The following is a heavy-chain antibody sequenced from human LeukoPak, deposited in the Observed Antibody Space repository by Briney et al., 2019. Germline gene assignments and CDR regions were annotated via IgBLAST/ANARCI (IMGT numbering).Heavy chain of an antibody. CDR1: GGSISSYY. D-gene: IGHD2-15*01. CDR2: IYYSGST. V-gene: IGHV4-59*01. Sequence: SKTLSLTRTVSGGSISSYYWSWIRQPPGKGLEWIGYIYYSGSTNYNPSLKSRVTISVDTSKNQFSLKLSSVTAADTAVYYCARENVGWFDPWGQGTLVTVSS. CDR3: ARENVGWFDP. J-gene: IGHJ5*02.